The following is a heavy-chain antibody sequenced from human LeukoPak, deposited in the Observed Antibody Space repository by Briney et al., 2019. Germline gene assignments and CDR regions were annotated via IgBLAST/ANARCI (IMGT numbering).Heavy chain of an antibody. CDR1: GGSISSYY. CDR3: ARQQRYSYGYVHNWFDP. V-gene: IGHV4-4*07. Sequence: PSETLSLTCTVSGGSISSYYWSWIRRPAGKGLEWIGRIYTSGSTNYNPSLKSRVTMSVDTSKNQFSLKLSSVTAADTAVYYCARQQRYSYGYVHNWFDPWGQGTLVTVSS. CDR2: IYTSGST. D-gene: IGHD5-18*01. J-gene: IGHJ5*02.